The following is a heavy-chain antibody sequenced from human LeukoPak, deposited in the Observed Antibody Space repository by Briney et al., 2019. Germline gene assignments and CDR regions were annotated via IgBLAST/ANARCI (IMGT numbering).Heavy chain of an antibody. Sequence: GGSLRLSCAASGFTFSSYGMNWVRQAPGKGLEWVSYIRSSGSTIYYADSVKGRFTISRDNAKNSLYLQMNSLRDEDTAVYFCARDHGYGSYQYYFDYWGQGTLVTVSS. CDR3: ARDHGYGSYQYYFDY. V-gene: IGHV3-48*02. CDR2: IRSSGSTI. J-gene: IGHJ4*02. D-gene: IGHD1-26*01. CDR1: GFTFSSYG.